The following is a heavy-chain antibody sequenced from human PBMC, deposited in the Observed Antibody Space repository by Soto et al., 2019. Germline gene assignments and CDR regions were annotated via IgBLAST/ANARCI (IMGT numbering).Heavy chain of an antibody. D-gene: IGHD2-15*01. Sequence: SETLSLTCTVSGGSISSYYWSWIRQPPGKGLEWIGHIYYSGSTNYNPSLKSRVTISVDTSKNQFSLKLSSVTAADTAVYYCAREGCSGGSCYSEYWGQGTLVTVSS. CDR2: IYYSGST. CDR1: GGSISSYY. J-gene: IGHJ4*02. CDR3: AREGCSGGSCYSEY. V-gene: IGHV4-59*01.